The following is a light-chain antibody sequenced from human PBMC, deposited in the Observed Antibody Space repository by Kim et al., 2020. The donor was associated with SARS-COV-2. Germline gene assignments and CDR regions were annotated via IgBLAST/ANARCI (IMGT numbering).Light chain of an antibody. J-gene: IGLJ1*01. CDR3: NSRDSSGNHP. V-gene: IGLV3-19*01. CDR1: SLRSYY. Sequence: SSELTQDPAVSVALGQTVRITCQGDSLRSYYASWYQQKPGQAPVLVIYGKNNRPSGILDRFSGSSSGNTASLTITGAQAEDEADYYCNSRDSSGNHPFGT. CDR2: GKN.